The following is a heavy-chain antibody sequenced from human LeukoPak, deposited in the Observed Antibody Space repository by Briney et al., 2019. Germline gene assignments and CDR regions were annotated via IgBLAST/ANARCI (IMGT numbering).Heavy chain of an antibody. V-gene: IGHV1-2*02. Sequence: ASVKVSCKASGYTFSGYYMHWVRQAPGQGLEWMGWINPNSGGTNYAQKFQGRVTMTRDTSITTAYMELSRLRSDDTAVYYCARKYIAAAGPIDYWGQGTLVTVSS. D-gene: IGHD6-13*01. CDR3: ARKYIAAAGPIDY. CDR2: INPNSGGT. CDR1: GYTFSGYY. J-gene: IGHJ4*02.